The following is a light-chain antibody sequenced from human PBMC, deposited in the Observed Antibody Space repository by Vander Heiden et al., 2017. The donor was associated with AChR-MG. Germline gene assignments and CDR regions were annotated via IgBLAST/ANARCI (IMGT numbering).Light chain of an antibody. V-gene: IGKV3-15*01. CDR3: QQYNNWPPWT. CDR2: GAS. Sequence: EIVMTQSPATLSVSPGERATLSCRASQSVSSNLAWYQQKPGQAPRLLIYGASTTATGIPARFSGSGSGTEFTLTLSSLKSEDFAVYSCQQYNNWPPWTFGQGTKVEIK. J-gene: IGKJ1*01. CDR1: QSVSSN.